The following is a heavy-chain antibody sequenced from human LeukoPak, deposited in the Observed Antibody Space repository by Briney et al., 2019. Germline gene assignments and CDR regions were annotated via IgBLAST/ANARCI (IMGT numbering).Heavy chain of an antibody. V-gene: IGHV1-18*01. CDR3: ARGAMVYAMSTYYYYGMDV. J-gene: IGHJ6*02. Sequence: GASVKVSCKASGYTFTSYGISWVRQAPGQGLEWMGWISAYNGNTNYAQKLQGRVTMTTDTSTSTAYMELRSLRSDDTAVYYCARGAMVYAMSTYYYYGMDVWGQGTTVTVSS. CDR2: ISAYNGNT. D-gene: IGHD2-8*01. CDR1: GYTFTSYG.